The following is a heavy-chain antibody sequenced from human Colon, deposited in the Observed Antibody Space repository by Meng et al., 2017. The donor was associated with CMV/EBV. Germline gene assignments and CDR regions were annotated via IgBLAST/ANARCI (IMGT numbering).Heavy chain of an antibody. Sequence: GGSLKISCAASGFTFSSCGMNWVRQAPGKGLDWVSYISSSGTIYYADSVKGRFTISRDNAKNSLYLQMNSLRAEDTAVYFCARDYYDTSGSIWGQGTLVTVSS. V-gene: IGHV3-48*03. CDR1: GFTFSSCG. CDR2: ISSSGTI. J-gene: IGHJ4*02. CDR3: ARDYYDTSGSI. D-gene: IGHD3-22*01.